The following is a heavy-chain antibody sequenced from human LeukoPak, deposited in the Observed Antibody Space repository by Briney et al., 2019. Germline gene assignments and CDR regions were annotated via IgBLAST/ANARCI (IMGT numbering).Heavy chain of an antibody. Sequence: GGSLRLSCAASGFTFSDYYMSWIRQAPGKGLEWISYIRSSGSTIYYADSVKGRFTISRGNARNSLYLQMNSLRAEDTAIYYCARGNSAWYHFDYWGQGTLVTVSS. J-gene: IGHJ4*02. D-gene: IGHD6-19*01. V-gene: IGHV3-11*04. CDR3: ARGNSAWYHFDY. CDR1: GFTFSDYY. CDR2: IRSSGSTI.